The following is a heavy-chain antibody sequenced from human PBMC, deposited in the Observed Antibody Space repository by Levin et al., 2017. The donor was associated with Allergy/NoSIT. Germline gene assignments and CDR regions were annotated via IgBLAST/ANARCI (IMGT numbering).Heavy chain of an antibody. V-gene: IGHV3-49*03. J-gene: IGHJ4*02. CDR3: TRDYDSSGYYKIDY. D-gene: IGHD3-22*01. Sequence: GESLKISCTASGFTFGDYAMSWFRQAPGKGLEWVGFIRSKAYGGTTEYAASVKGRFTISRDDSKSIAYLQMNSLKTEDTAVYYCTRDYDSSGYYKIDYWGQGTLVTVSS. CDR2: IRSKAYGGTT. CDR1: GFTFGDYA.